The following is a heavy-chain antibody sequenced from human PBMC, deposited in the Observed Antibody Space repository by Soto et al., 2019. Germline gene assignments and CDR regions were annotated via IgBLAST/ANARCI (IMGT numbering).Heavy chain of an antibody. V-gene: IGHV3-23*01. CDR1: GFTFSNYV. J-gene: IGHJ4*02. CDR3: VKDRCSYSITCLSRGFDF. D-gene: IGHD3-3*02. Sequence: EVQLLESGGGLVQPGGSLRLSCATSGFTFSNYVMTWVRQAPGKGPEWVSAISGSGDNTYYADSVKGRFTISRDNSKNTLYLQMNSLSAEETALYHCVKDRCSYSITCLSRGFDFWGQGTLVTVSS. CDR2: ISGSGDNT.